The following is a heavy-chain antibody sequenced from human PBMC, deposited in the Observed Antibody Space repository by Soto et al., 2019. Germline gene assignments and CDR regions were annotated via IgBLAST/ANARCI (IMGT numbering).Heavy chain of an antibody. CDR3: ARDARNADYDY. CDR2: IHGTRSII. Sequence: EVHLVESGGGLVQPGGSLKLSCAVSGFTFSSHAMNWVRQAPGKGLEWVAYIHGTRSIIYYADSVKGRFTISRDNAKNSLYLQMDSLSDEDTALYYCARDARNADYDYWGQGTLVTVSS. D-gene: IGHD3-16*01. V-gene: IGHV3-48*02. CDR1: GFTFSSHA. J-gene: IGHJ4*02.